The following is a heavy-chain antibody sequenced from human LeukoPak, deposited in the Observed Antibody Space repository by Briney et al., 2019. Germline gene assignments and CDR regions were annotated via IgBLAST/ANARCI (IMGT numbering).Heavy chain of an antibody. V-gene: IGHV3-48*03. CDR2: ISSSGSSI. CDR3: AREVSDYLRGYFDY. J-gene: IGHJ4*02. CDR1: GFTFSSYE. D-gene: IGHD4-17*01. Sequence: GGSLRLSCAASGFTFSSYEMNWVRQAPGKGLEWVSYISSSGSSIYYADSVKGRFTISRDNAKNSLYLQMNSLRAEDTAIYYCAREVSDYLRGYFDYWGQGTLVTASS.